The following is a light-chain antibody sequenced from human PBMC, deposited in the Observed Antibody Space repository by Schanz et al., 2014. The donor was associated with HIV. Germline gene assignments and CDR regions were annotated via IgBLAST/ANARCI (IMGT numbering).Light chain of an antibody. CDR1: SSNIGSEP. CDR2: SNN. V-gene: IGLV1-44*01. J-gene: IGLJ2*01. CDR3: AAWDVNLNGPV. Sequence: QSVLTQPPSTSGAPGQRVTISCSGGSSNIGSEPVNWYQQLPGTAPRLLIYSNNQRPSGVPDRFSGSKSGTSASLAISGLQSDDEADYYCAAWDVNLNGPVFGGGTKVTVL.